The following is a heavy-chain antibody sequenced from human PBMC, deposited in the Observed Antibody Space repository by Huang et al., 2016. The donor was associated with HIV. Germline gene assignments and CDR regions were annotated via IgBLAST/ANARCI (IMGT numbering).Heavy chain of an antibody. Sequence: QVQLVESGGGVVQPGRSLRLSCVASGFTFSNFGMHWVRQAPGKGLVVVVGISYDGSNGRYSESGKGRFTISRDNPMDTLYLQMNSLIPDDTAVYYCAKESRWYSDLDNWGQGTLVTVSS. D-gene: IGHD2-15*01. V-gene: IGHV3-30*18. J-gene: IGHJ4*02. CDR1: GFTFSNFG. CDR2: ISYDGSNG. CDR3: AKESRWYSDLDN.